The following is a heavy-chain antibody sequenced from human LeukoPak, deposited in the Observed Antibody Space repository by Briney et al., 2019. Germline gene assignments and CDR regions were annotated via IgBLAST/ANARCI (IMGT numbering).Heavy chain of an antibody. V-gene: IGHV1-58*01. Sequence: SVTVSFTASGFTFTSSAVQWVRQARGQRLEWIGRIVVGSGNTNYAQKFQERVTITRDMSTSTAYMELSSLRSEDTAVYYCAAVGATNYYYGMDVWGQGTTVTVSS. D-gene: IGHD1-26*01. J-gene: IGHJ6*02. CDR2: IVVGSGNT. CDR3: AAVGATNYYYGMDV. CDR1: GFTFTSSA.